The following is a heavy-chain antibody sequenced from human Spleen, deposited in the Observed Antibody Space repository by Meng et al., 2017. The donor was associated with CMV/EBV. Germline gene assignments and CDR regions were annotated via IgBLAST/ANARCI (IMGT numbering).Heavy chain of an antibody. D-gene: IGHD3-16*02. CDR1: Y. V-gene: IGHV4-34*01. Sequence: YWSWIRQSPGSELEWIGEINHSGSTNYNPSLKSRVTISVDTSKNQFSLKLSSVTAADTAVYYCARGLPAPNYYDYVWGSYRYALALDYWGQGTLVTVSS. CDR3: ARGLPAPNYYDYVWGSYRYALALDY. CDR2: INHSGST. J-gene: IGHJ4*02.